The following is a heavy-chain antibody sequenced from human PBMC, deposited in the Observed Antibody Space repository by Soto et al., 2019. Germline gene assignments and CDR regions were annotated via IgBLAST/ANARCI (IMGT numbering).Heavy chain of an antibody. CDR3: ARDRWGEDGSGSYSLDY. Sequence: QVQLQESGPGLVKPSETLSLTCTVSGGSISSYYWSWIRQPPGKGLEWIGYIYYSGSTNYNPSLKSRVTISVDTSKNQFPLRLSSVTAADTAVYYCARDRWGEDGSGSYSLDYWGQGTLVTVSS. D-gene: IGHD3-10*01. V-gene: IGHV4-59*01. J-gene: IGHJ4*02. CDR2: IYYSGST. CDR1: GGSISSYY.